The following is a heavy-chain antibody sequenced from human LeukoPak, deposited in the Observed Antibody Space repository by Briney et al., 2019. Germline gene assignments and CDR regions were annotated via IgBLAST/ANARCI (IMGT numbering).Heavy chain of an antibody. Sequence: ASVKVSCKASGGTFSSYAISWVRQAPGQGLEWMGWINPNSGGTNYAQKFQGRVTMTRDTSISTAYMELSRLRSDDTAVYYCARDQYCSSTSCWHNWFDPWGQGTLVTVSS. V-gene: IGHV1-2*02. CDR1: GGTFSSYA. CDR3: ARDQYCSSTSCWHNWFDP. CDR2: INPNSGGT. D-gene: IGHD2-2*01. J-gene: IGHJ5*02.